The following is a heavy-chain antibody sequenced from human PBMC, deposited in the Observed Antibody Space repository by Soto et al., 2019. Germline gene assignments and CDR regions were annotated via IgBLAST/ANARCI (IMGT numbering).Heavy chain of an antibody. Sequence: GESLKISCKGSGYSFTSYWIGWVRQMPGKGLEWMGIIYPGDSDTRYSPAFQGPGNISADKSISTAYLQWSSLKASDTAMYYCATYYPPPYSSGWYYFDYWGQGTLVTVSS. CDR2: IYPGDSDT. CDR3: ATYYPPPYSSGWYYFDY. J-gene: IGHJ4*02. V-gene: IGHV5-51*01. D-gene: IGHD6-19*01. CDR1: GYSFTSYW.